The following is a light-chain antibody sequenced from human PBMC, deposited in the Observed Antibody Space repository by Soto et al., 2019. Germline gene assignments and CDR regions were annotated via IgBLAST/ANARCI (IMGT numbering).Light chain of an antibody. J-gene: IGKJ1*01. CDR2: GAS. V-gene: IGKV3-20*01. CDR3: HRNDSLRT. Sequence: EIVLTQSPGTLSLSPGGGATLSCRASQPVANNYLAWYQQKPGQGPRLLIHGASSRATGIPDRFSGSGSGTDFTLTITRLEPDEFAMYHCHRNDSLRTFGQGTKVDI. CDR1: QPVANNY.